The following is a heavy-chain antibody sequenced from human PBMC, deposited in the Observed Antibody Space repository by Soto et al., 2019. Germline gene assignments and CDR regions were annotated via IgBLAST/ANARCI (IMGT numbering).Heavy chain of an antibody. Sequence: PGGSLRLSCAASGFTCSSYAFSRVRQAPGKGLEWVSGNIGSGGSTYYADSVKGRFSISRDYSKNSLYLQMNSLRAEDTAVYYCARVEVVVVVEGGYYYYYYMDVWGKGTTVTVSS. CDR1: GFTCSSYA. D-gene: IGHD2-15*01. J-gene: IGHJ6*03. CDR3: ARVEVVVVVEGGYYYYYYMDV. V-gene: IGHV3-23*01. CDR2: NIGSGGST.